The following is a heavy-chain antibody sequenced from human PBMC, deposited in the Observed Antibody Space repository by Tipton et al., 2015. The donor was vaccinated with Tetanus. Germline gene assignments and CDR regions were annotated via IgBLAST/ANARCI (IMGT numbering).Heavy chain of an antibody. Sequence: TLSLTCAVSGASISPYYWSWIRQPPGKGLEWIGSIHDSGTTNHNPPLKSRVTISMYRSKNQISLRLRPVTAADTAVYYCARVKGTYNLSGLDVWGQGTTVTVAS. J-gene: IGHJ6*02. CDR1: GASISPYY. CDR2: IHDSGTT. CDR3: ARVKGTYNLSGLDV. V-gene: IGHV4-59*12. D-gene: IGHD1-1*01.